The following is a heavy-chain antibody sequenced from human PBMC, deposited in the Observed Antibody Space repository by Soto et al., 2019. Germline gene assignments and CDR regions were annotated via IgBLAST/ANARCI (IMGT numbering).Heavy chain of an antibody. V-gene: IGHV3-48*03. D-gene: IGHD3-10*01. J-gene: IGHJ6*02. CDR3: ASDLYGSGSYYNNHGMDV. CDR2: ISSSGSTI. Sequence: GGSLRLSCAASGFTFSSYEMNWVRQAPGKGLEWVSYISSSGSTIYYADSVKGRFTISRDNAKNSLYLQMNSLRAEDTAVYYCASDLYGSGSYYNNHGMDVWGQGTTVTVSS. CDR1: GFTFSSYE.